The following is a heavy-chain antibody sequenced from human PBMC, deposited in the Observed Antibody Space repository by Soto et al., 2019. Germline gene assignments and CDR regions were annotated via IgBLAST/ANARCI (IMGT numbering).Heavy chain of an antibody. V-gene: IGHV1-69*02. D-gene: IGHD4-17*01. CDR1: GGTFSSYT. CDR2: IIPILGIA. CDR3: ASPTVTTPWYYGMDV. J-gene: IGHJ6*02. Sequence: QVQLVQSGAEVKKPGSSVKVSCKASGGTFSSYTISWVRQAPGQGLEWMGRIIPILGIANYAQKFQGRVTITADKSTSTAYMELSSLRSEDTAVYYCASPTVTTPWYYGMDVWGQGTTVTVSS.